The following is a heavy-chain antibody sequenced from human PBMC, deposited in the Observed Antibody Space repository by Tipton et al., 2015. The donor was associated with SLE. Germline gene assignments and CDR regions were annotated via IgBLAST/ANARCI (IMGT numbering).Heavy chain of an antibody. CDR1: GFTFNTYS. Sequence: SLRLPCAASGFTFNTYSMNWVRQAPGKGLEWVSFIRYDGSNKYYADSVKGRFTISRDNSKNTVYLQMNSLRAEDTAVYYCAKDAPEETDSWGQGTLVTVSS. V-gene: IGHV3-30*02. CDR3: AKDAPEETDS. J-gene: IGHJ4*02. CDR2: IRYDGSNK.